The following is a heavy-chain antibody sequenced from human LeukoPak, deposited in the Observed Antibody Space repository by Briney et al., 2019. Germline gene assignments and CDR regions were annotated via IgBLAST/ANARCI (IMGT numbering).Heavy chain of an antibody. CDR3: ARDRGTRGGSGSYHFGV. Sequence: SETLSLTCAVYGGSFSGYYWSWIRQPPGKGLEWIGEINHSGSTNYNPSLKSRVTISVDTSKNQFSLKLSSVTAADTAVYYCARDRGTRGGSGSYHFGVWGKGTTVTISS. V-gene: IGHV4-34*01. CDR2: INHSGST. CDR1: GGSFSGYY. J-gene: IGHJ6*04. D-gene: IGHD3-10*01.